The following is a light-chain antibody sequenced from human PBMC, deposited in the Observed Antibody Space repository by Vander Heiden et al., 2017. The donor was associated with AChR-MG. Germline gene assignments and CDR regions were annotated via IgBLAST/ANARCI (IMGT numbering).Light chain of an antibody. CDR1: KWGDEY. J-gene: IGLJ1*01. Sequence: SYELTQPPSVSVSPGQTASITCSGDKWGDEYACWYQQKPGQSPVLVIYQDSKRPSGIPERFSGSNSGNTATLTISGTQAMDEADYYCQAWDSSTGVFGTGTKVTVL. CDR2: QDS. V-gene: IGLV3-1*01. CDR3: QAWDSSTGV.